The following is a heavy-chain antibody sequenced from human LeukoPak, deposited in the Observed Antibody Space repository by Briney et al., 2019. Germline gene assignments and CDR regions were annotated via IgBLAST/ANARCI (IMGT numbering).Heavy chain of an antibody. CDR3: AKEEYSRSSYYFDY. CDR1: GFTFSSYA. Sequence: GGSLRLSCAASGFTFSSYAMSWVRQALGKGLEWLSTFCGGGENTYYADSVRGRFTISRDNSKNTVYLQMNSLRAEDTAVYYCAKEEYSRSSYYFDYWGQGILVTVSS. V-gene: IGHV3-23*01. D-gene: IGHD6-6*01. J-gene: IGHJ4*02. CDR2: FCGGGENT.